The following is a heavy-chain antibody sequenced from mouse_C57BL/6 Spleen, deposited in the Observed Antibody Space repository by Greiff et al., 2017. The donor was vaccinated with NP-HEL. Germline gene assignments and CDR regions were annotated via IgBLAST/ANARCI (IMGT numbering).Heavy chain of an antibody. CDR3: ARSGSSYGYFDV. Sequence: VQLQQSGAELVKPGASVKLSCTASGFNIKDYYMHWVKQRTEQGLEWIGRIDPEDGETKYAPKFQGKATLTADTSSNTAYLPHSSLTSEDTAVYYCARSGSSYGYFDVWGTGTTVTVSS. V-gene: IGHV14-2*01. CDR2: IDPEDGET. D-gene: IGHD1-1*01. J-gene: IGHJ1*03. CDR1: GFNIKDYY.